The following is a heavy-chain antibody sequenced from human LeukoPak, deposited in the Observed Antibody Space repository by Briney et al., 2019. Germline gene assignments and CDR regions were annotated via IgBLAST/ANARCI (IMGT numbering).Heavy chain of an antibody. D-gene: IGHD3-3*01. CDR1: GGSISSYY. J-gene: IGHJ4*02. CDR3: ARDLISDYDFWSGSH. Sequence: PSGTLSLTCTVSGGSISSYYWSWIRQPPGKGLEWIGYIYYSGSTNYNPSLKSRVTMSVDTSKNQFSLKLSSVTAADSAVYYCARDLISDYDFWSGSHWGQGTLVTVSS. CDR2: IYYSGST. V-gene: IGHV4-59*12.